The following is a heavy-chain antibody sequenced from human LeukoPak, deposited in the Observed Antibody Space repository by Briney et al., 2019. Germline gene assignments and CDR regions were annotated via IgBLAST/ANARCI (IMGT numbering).Heavy chain of an antibody. Sequence: GASVKVSCKASGGTFSSYAISWVRQAPGQGLEWMGGIIPIFGTANYAQKFQGRVTITADKSTSTAYMELSSLRSEDTAVYYCARDRAGPTNWFHPWGQGTLVSVFS. CDR1: GGTFSSYA. CDR3: ARDRAGPTNWFHP. V-gene: IGHV1-69*06. D-gene: IGHD1-7*01. CDR2: IIPIFGTA. J-gene: IGHJ5*02.